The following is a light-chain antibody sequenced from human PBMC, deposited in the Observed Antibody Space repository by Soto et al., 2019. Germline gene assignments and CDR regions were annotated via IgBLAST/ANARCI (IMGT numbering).Light chain of an antibody. J-gene: IGLJ2*01. CDR2: EDN. V-gene: IGLV1-51*02. Sequence: QSVLTQPPSVSAAPGQRVAISCSGSNSNTGENGVSWYQQLPGTAPKLLIYEDNKRPSGIPDRFSGSKSGTSATLGITGLQTGDEAGYYCGAWDSSLSAELFGGGTKLTVL. CDR1: NSNTGENG. CDR3: GAWDSSLSAEL.